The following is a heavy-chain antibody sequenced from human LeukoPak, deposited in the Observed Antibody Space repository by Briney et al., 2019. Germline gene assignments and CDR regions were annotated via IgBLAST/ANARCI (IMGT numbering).Heavy chain of an antibody. D-gene: IGHD4-17*01. CDR1: GFTFSSYA. CDR2: ISGSDGST. CDR3: AKVATETTVTIIALIDAFDI. Sequence: QPGGSLRLSCAASGFTFSSYAMSWVRQAPGKGLEWVSAISGSDGSTYYADSVKGRFTISRDNSKNTLYLQMNSLRAEDTAVYYCAKVATETTVTIIALIDAFDIWGQGTMVTVSS. J-gene: IGHJ3*02. V-gene: IGHV3-23*01.